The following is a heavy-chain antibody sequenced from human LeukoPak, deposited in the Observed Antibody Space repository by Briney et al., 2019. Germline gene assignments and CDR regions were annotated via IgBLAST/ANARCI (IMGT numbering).Heavy chain of an antibody. J-gene: IGHJ4*02. CDR3: ARSYKTLNFDY. D-gene: IGHD1-26*01. CDR1: GYTFTSYG. V-gene: IGHV1-18*01. CDR2: ISAHKGDT. Sequence: ASVKVSCKTSGYTFTSYGISWLRQAPGQGLEWMGWISAHKGDTDYAQKFEGRVTMTRDTSISTSYMELSSLRSEDTAVYYCARSYKTLNFDYWGQGTLVTVSS.